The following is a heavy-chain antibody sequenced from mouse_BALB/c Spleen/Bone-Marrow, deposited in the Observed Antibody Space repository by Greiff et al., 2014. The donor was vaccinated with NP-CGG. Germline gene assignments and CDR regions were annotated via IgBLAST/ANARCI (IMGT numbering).Heavy chain of an antibody. Sequence: EVQLQQSGAELVKPGASVKLSCTASGFNIKDTYMHWVKQRPEQGLDWIGRIDPANGNTKYDPKFQGKATITADTSSNTAYLQLSSLTSEDTVNYYCVNDRYAYSFDDWGQGTTLTGST. V-gene: IGHV14-3*02. J-gene: IGHJ2*01. CDR2: IDPANGNT. CDR3: VNDRYAYSFDD. CDR1: GFNIKDTY. D-gene: IGHD2-14*01.